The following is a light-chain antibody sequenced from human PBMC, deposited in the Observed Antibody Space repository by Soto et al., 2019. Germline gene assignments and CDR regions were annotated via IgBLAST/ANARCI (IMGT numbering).Light chain of an antibody. Sequence: EIVLTQSPGTLSLSPGERATLSCRASQSVSSSYLAWYQQKPGQAPRLLIYGTSSRATGIPDRFSGSGSGPDFPLTISRLEPEDFAVYYCQQYGSSLYTFGQGTKLDIK. V-gene: IGKV3-20*01. CDR3: QQYGSSLYT. CDR1: QSVSSSY. J-gene: IGKJ2*01. CDR2: GTS.